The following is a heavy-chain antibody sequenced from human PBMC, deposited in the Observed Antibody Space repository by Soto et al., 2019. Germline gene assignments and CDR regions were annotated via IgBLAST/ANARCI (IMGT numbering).Heavy chain of an antibody. D-gene: IGHD3-9*01. CDR1: GFTFDDYA. J-gene: IGHJ4*02. V-gene: IGHV3-9*01. Sequence: GGSLRLSCAASGFTFDDYAMHWVRQAPGKGLEWVSGISWNSGSIGYADSVKGRFTISRDNAKNSLYLQMNSLRAEDTALYYCAKDSHDILTGGVPFDYWGQGTLVTVSS. CDR3: AKDSHDILTGGVPFDY. CDR2: ISWNSGSI.